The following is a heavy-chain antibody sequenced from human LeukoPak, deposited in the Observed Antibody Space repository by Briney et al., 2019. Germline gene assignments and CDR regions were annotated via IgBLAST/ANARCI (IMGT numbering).Heavy chain of an antibody. CDR2: INGSGST. Sequence: ETSETLSLTCAVYGESFSCYFCNLIRQPPGNVQELIGVINGSGSTNYNPSLKSRLTMSVDTSKNQFSLRLNSMTAADTAVYYCARGSRFWLGNFFRQPLFFDYWGPGNLATVSS. CDR1: GESFSCYF. CDR3: ARGSRFWLGNFFRQPLFFDY. D-gene: IGHD6-19*01. V-gene: IGHV4-34*01. J-gene: IGHJ4*02.